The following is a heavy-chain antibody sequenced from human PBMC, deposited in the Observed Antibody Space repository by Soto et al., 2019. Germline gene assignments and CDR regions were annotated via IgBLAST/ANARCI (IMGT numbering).Heavy chain of an antibody. CDR3: ARRVRGVNDAFDI. Sequence: SETLSLTCTVYGGSFSDYYWSWIRQPPGKGLEWIGEINHNGNTNYNPSLKSRVAISIETSKSQFSLKLTSVTAADTAVYYCARRVRGVNDAFDIWGQGTMVTVSS. J-gene: IGHJ3*02. V-gene: IGHV4-34*01. CDR2: INHNGNT. CDR1: GGSFSDYY. D-gene: IGHD3-10*01.